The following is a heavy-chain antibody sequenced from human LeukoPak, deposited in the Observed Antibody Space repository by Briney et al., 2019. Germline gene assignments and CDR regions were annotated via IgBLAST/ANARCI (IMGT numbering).Heavy chain of an antibody. Sequence: SETLSLTCTVSGGSVSSSSYYWGWIRQPPGKGLEWIGSIYYSGSTYYNPTLKSRVTISVDTSKNQFSLKMSSVTAADTAVYYCARLPFHILTGYYNDTGYWGQGTLVTVSS. CDR1: GGSVSSSSYY. CDR3: ARLPFHILTGYYNDTGY. CDR2: IYYSGST. D-gene: IGHD3-9*01. V-gene: IGHV4-39*01. J-gene: IGHJ4*02.